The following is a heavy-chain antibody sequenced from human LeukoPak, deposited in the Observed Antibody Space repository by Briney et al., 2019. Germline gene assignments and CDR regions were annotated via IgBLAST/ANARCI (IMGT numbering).Heavy chain of an antibody. Sequence: GGSLRPSCAASGFTVSSNYMSWVRQAPGKGLEWVSVIYSGGSTYYADSVKGRFTISRDNSKNTLYLQMNSLRAEDTAVYYCARGSYSGSYEYYFDYWGQGTLVTVSS. CDR2: IYSGGST. V-gene: IGHV3-66*01. J-gene: IGHJ4*02. CDR1: GFTVSSNY. CDR3: ARGSYSGSYEYYFDY. D-gene: IGHD1-26*01.